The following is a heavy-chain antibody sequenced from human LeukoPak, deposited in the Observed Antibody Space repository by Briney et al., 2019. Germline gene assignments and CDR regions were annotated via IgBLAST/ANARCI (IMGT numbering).Heavy chain of an antibody. D-gene: IGHD2-2*01. Sequence: SGGSLRLXCAASGFTFSSYWMHWVRQAPGKELVWVSRINSDGSSTSYADSVKGRFTISRDNAKNTLYLQMNSLRAEDTAVYYCARGRAVVPAARKPHDAFDIWGQGTMVTVSS. CDR2: INSDGSST. CDR3: ARGRAVVPAARKPHDAFDI. CDR1: GFTFSSYW. V-gene: IGHV3-74*01. J-gene: IGHJ3*02.